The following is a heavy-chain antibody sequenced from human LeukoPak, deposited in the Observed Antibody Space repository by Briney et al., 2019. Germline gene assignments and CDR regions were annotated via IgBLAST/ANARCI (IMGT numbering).Heavy chain of an antibody. Sequence: ASVKVSCKASGYTFTSYDINWVRQATGQGLEWMGWMNPNSGNTGYAQKFQGRVTMTRNTSISTAYMELSSLRSEDTAVYYCARGHSHYDSSGYYAKADWFDPWGQGTLVTVSS. J-gene: IGHJ5*02. CDR2: MNPNSGNT. CDR3: ARGHSHYDSSGYYAKADWFDP. V-gene: IGHV1-8*01. D-gene: IGHD3-22*01. CDR1: GYTFTSYD.